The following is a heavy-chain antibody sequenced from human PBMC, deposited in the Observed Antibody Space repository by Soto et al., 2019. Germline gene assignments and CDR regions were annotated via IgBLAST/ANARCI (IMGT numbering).Heavy chain of an antibody. D-gene: IGHD3-10*01. Sequence: QVQLRESGPGLVKPSETLSLTCTVSGGSISSYYWSWIRQPPGKGLEWIGYIYYSGSTNYNPSLTRRVTIAVDTSKNQFSLKLSSVTAADTAVYYCARDQGSGCVDYWGQGTLVTVSS. J-gene: IGHJ4*02. CDR2: IYYSGST. V-gene: IGHV4-59*01. CDR3: ARDQGSGCVDY. CDR1: GGSISSYY.